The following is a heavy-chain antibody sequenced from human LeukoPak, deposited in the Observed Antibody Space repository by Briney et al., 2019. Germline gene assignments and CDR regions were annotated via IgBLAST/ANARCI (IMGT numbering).Heavy chain of an antibody. CDR1: GFTFSSYE. Sequence: GGSLRLSCAASGFTFSSYEMNWVRQAPGKGLEWVSYISSSGSTIYYADSVKGRFTISRDNAKNSLYLQMNSLRAEGTAVYYCAREGTYGSGSYYVLGGYWGQGTLVTVSS. V-gene: IGHV3-48*03. D-gene: IGHD3-10*01. CDR3: AREGTYGSGSYYVLGGY. CDR2: ISSSGSTI. J-gene: IGHJ4*02.